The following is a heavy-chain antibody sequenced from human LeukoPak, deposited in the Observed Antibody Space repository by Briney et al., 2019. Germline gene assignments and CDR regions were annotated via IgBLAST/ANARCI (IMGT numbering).Heavy chain of an antibody. V-gene: IGHV4-30-4*01. CDR1: GGSISSANLY. CDR2: ISYRGST. D-gene: IGHD5-24*01. J-gene: IGHJ4*02. Sequence: SQTLSLTCNVSGGSISSANLYWSWIRQPPGKGLEWIGYISYRGSTYYNASLKSRVTISFDTSNNRFSLKLTSMTAADTAIYFCARVDMATIFDYWGQGALVTVSS. CDR3: ARVDMATIFDY.